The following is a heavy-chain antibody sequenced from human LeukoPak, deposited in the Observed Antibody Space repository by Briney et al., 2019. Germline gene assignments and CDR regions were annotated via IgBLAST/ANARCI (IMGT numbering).Heavy chain of an antibody. Sequence: GESLKISCAASGFAFSSYGMHWVRQAPGKGLEWVAVIWYDGSNKYYADSVKGRFTISRDNSKNTLYLQMNNLRAEDTALYYCAKNQGQWLVPVDYWGQGTLVTVSS. CDR3: AKNQGQWLVPVDY. CDR2: IWYDGSNK. D-gene: IGHD6-19*01. V-gene: IGHV3-33*06. J-gene: IGHJ4*02. CDR1: GFAFSSYG.